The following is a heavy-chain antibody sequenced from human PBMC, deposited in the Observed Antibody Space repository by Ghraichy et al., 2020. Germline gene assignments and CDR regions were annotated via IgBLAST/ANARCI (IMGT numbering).Heavy chain of an antibody. Sequence: ASVKVSCKASGYTFTGYYMHWVRQAPGQGLEWMGWINPNSGGTNYAQKFQGRVTMTRATSISTAYMELSRLRSDDTAVYYCARGGPNDYYGLHDYWGQGTLVTVSS. D-gene: IGHD3-10*01. CDR3: ARGGPNDYYGLHDY. CDR2: INPNSGGT. V-gene: IGHV1-2*02. CDR1: GYTFTGYY. J-gene: IGHJ4*02.